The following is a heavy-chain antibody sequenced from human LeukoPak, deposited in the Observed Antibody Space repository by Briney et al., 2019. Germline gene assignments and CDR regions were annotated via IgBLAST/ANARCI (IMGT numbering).Heavy chain of an antibody. D-gene: IGHD6-19*01. CDR1: GFTVSSNY. CDR2: ISSSSSYI. V-gene: IGHV3-21*01. CDR3: ARDRKWLGAFDI. Sequence: GGSLRLSCAASGFTVSSNYMSWVRQAPGKGLEWVSSISSSSSYIYYADSVKGRFTISRDNAKNSLYLQMNSLRAEDTAVYYCARDRKWLGAFDIWGQGTMVTVSS. J-gene: IGHJ3*02.